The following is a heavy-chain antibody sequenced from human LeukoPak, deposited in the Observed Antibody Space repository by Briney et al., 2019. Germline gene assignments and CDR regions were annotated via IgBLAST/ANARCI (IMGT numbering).Heavy chain of an antibody. CDR2: IYYSGST. CDR1: GGSISSYY. V-gene: IGHV4-59*06. CDR3: ARVVVGIAAAVD. D-gene: IGHD6-13*01. J-gene: IGHJ4*02. Sequence: SETLSLTCTVSGGSISSYYWSWIRQHPGKGLEWIGYIYYSGSTYYNPSLKSRVTISVDTSKNQFSLKLSSVTAADTAVYYCARVVVGIAAAVDWGQGTLVTVSS.